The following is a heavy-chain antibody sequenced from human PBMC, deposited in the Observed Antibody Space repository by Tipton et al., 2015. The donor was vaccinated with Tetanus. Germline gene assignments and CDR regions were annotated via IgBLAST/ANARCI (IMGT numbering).Heavy chain of an antibody. CDR1: GFTFSNYA. CDR2: IRVSGDYT. V-gene: IGHV3-23*01. CDR3: AKDNGGYGDYYYYYGMDV. D-gene: IGHD4-17*01. Sequence: SLRLSCTGSGFTFSNYAMTWVRQAPGKGLEWVSSIRVSGDYTYYADSVKGRFTISRDNSKSTLYLHMNSLRAEDTALYYCAKDNGGYGDYYYYYGMDVWGQGTTVTVSS. J-gene: IGHJ6*02.